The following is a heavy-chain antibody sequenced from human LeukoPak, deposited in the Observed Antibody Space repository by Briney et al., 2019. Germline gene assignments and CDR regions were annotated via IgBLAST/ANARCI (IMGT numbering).Heavy chain of an antibody. Sequence: ASAKVSCKASGYSFTTYDINWVRQATGQGLEWMGWMNLKSGYTGYAQKFQRRVTITRDTSTSTVYMELSSLRSEDTAVYYGARVAGSIDYWGQGTLVTVSS. V-gene: IGHV1-8*03. CDR1: GYSFTTYD. CDR3: ARVAGSIDY. J-gene: IGHJ4*02. CDR2: MNLKSGYT. D-gene: IGHD1-26*01.